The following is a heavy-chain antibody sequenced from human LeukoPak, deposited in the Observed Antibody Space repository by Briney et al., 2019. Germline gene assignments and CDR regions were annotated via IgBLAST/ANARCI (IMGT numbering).Heavy chain of an antibody. CDR3: AKVFGSGYARGDY. Sequence: GRSLRLSCAASGFTFSSYGMHWVRQAPGKGLEWVAVIWYDGGNKYYADSVKGRFTISRDNSKNTLYLQMNSLRAEDTAVYYCAKVFGSGYARGDYWGQGTLVTVSS. J-gene: IGHJ4*02. CDR1: GFTFSSYG. V-gene: IGHV3-33*06. D-gene: IGHD5-12*01. CDR2: IWYDGGNK.